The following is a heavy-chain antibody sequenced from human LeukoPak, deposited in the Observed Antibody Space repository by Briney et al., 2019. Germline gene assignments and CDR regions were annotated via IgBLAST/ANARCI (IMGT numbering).Heavy chain of an antibody. D-gene: IGHD3/OR15-3a*01. CDR1: GDSVSSNSAC. Sequence: SQTLSLTCAISGDSVSSNSACWTWIRQSPSSGLEWLGRTCYRSGWGSDYAPSLKSRISINADTSKNQFSLQPNSVTPEDTAVYYCAREGDWAGTAYWGQGTLVAVSA. J-gene: IGHJ4*02. CDR3: AREGDWAGTAY. CDR2: TCYRSGWGS. V-gene: IGHV6-1*01.